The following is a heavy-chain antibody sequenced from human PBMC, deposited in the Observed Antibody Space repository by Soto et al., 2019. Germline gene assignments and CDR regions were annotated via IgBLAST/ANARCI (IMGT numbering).Heavy chain of an antibody. V-gene: IGHV3-33*01. CDR3: AREDSATVTKLYYFDY. Sequence: VGSLRLSCAASGFTFSGYGMHWVRQAPGKGLEWVAVIWYDGSHKYYADSVKGRFTISRDNSKNTLYLQMNSLRAEDTAVYYCAREDSATVTKLYYFDYWGQGTLVTVSS. J-gene: IGHJ4*02. CDR1: GFTFSGYG. CDR2: IWYDGSHK. D-gene: IGHD4-17*01.